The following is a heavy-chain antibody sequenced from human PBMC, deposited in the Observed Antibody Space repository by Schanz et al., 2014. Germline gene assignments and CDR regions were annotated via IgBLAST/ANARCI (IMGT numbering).Heavy chain of an antibody. CDR3: AKGLYYDNTGGGFDY. V-gene: IGHV3-48*04. CDR1: GFAFSSYS. Sequence: QLVGSGGGLIQPGGSLRLSCTASGFAFSSYSMNWVRQAPGKGLEWVSYISSSGTTIYYADSVKGRFTISRDNAKNSLYLQMNSLRAEDTAVFYCAKGLYYDNTGGGFDYWGQGTLVTVSS. CDR2: ISSSGTTI. J-gene: IGHJ4*02. D-gene: IGHD3-16*01.